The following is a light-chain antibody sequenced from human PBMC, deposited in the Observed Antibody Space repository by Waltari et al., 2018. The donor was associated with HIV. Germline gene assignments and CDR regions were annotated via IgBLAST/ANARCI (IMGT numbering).Light chain of an antibody. V-gene: IGLV3-25*03. CDR2: KDN. CDR1: TFPKKF. Sequence: SDEVTQTPSVSVSPGQPARITCPGETFPKKFVYWYQKKPGPAPVVVIDKDNGRAPGIPERFSGARSGTRATLTISGVQAEDEAYYYWQSADSSGTSLGGGTKLTVL. J-gene: IGLJ2*01. CDR3: QSADSSGTS.